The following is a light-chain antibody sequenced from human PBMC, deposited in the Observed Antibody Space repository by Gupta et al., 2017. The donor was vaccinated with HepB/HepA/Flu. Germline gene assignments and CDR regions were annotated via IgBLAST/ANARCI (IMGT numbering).Light chain of an antibody. V-gene: IGLV2-14*01. CDR2: DVS. CDR3: SSYTSSSTWV. CDR1: SSDIGGYNY. J-gene: IGLJ3*02. Sequence: QSALTQPASVSGSPGRSITISCTGTSSDIGGYNYVSWYQQHPGKAPKLMIYDVSDRPSGVSNRFSGSKSGKTASLTISGLQAEDEGDYYCSSYTSSSTWVFGGGTKLTVL.